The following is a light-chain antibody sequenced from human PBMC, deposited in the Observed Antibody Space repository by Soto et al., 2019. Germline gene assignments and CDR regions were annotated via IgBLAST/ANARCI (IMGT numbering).Light chain of an antibody. CDR1: QRISSW. J-gene: IGKJ1*01. CDR2: ATS. V-gene: IGKV1-12*01. Sequence: IQITQSPSSVSASVGDRVILTCRASQRISSWLAWYHQRPGKAPKLLIYATSTLETGVPSRFSGSGSGRDFTLTISSLQPEDLGTYFCQQANSVPWTFGQGTKV. CDR3: QQANSVPWT.